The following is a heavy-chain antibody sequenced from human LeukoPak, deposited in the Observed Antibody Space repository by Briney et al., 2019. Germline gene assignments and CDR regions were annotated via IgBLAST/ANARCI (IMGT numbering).Heavy chain of an antibody. CDR3: ARFRGSGYYDSFDY. V-gene: IGHV3-20*04. CDR1: GFTFDDYG. Sequence: GGSLRLSCAASGFTFDDYGMSWVRQAPGKGREWASGINWNGGSTGYADSVKGRLTISRDNAKNSLYLQMNSLRAEDTALYYCARFRGSGYYDSFDYWGQGTLVTVSS. CDR2: INWNGGST. D-gene: IGHD3-22*01. J-gene: IGHJ4*02.